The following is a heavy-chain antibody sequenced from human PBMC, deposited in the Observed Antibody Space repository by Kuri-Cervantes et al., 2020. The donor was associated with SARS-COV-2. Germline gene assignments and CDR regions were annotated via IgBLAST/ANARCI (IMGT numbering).Heavy chain of an antibody. CDR3: ARGGVYDGFDI. Sequence: GESLKISCAASGFTFDDYTMHWVRQAPGKGLEWVSAISGSGGSTYYADSVKGRFTISRDNSKNTLYLQMNSLRAEDTAVHYCARGGVYDGFDIWGQGTMVTVSS. V-gene: IGHV3-23*01. D-gene: IGHD6-13*01. CDR2: ISGSGGST. J-gene: IGHJ3*02. CDR1: GFTFDDYT.